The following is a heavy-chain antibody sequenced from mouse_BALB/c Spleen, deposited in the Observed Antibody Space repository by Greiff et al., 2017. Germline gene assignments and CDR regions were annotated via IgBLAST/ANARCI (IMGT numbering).Heavy chain of an antibody. V-gene: IGHV7-3*02. CDR1: GFTFTDYY. D-gene: IGHD1-2*01. Sequence: EVQVVESGGGLVQPGGSLRLSCATSGFTFTDYYMSWVRQPPGKALEWLGFIRNKANGYTTEYSASVKGRFTISRDNSQSILYLQMNTLRAEDSATYYCARDKDYGYCWFAYWGQGTLVTVSA. CDR3: ARDKDYGYCWFAY. CDR2: IRNKANGYTT. J-gene: IGHJ3*01.